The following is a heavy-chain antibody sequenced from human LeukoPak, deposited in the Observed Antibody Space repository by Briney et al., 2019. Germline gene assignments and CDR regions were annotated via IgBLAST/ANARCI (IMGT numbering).Heavy chain of an antibody. CDR3: ARSGYSSSWCSDY. Sequence: SETLSLTCTVSGGSISSYYWSWIRQPPGKGLEWIGYIYYSGSTNYNPSLKSRVTISVDTSKNQFSLKLSSVTAADTAVYYCARSGYSSSWCSDYWGQGTLVTVSS. CDR2: IYYSGST. CDR1: GGSISSYY. V-gene: IGHV4-59*01. D-gene: IGHD6-13*01. J-gene: IGHJ4*02.